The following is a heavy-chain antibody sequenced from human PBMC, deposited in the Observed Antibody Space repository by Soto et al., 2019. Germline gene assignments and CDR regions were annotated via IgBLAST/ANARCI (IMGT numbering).Heavy chain of an antibody. CDR3: AKVGSLGYCSGGICYAGPYWYFDL. D-gene: IGHD2-15*01. Sequence: GGSLRLSCAASGFTFSSYAMSWVRQAPGKGLEWVSAISGSGGSTYYADSVKGRFTISRDNSKNTLYLQMNSLRAEDTAVYYCAKVGSLGYCSGGICYAGPYWYFDLWGRGTLVTVSS. V-gene: IGHV3-23*01. J-gene: IGHJ2*01. CDR1: GFTFSSYA. CDR2: ISGSGGST.